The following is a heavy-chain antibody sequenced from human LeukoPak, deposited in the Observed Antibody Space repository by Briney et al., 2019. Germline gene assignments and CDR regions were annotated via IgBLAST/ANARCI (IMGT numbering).Heavy chain of an antibody. Sequence: GGSLRLSCAASGFSFTSYWMHWVRQAPGKGLGWVSCINLDGSGTTYADSVKGRFTISRDNAKNTLFLQMNSLRAEDTAVYYCSRAYDSGTYSSFDSWGQGTLVTVTS. V-gene: IGHV3-74*01. CDR3: SRAYDSGTYSSFDS. CDR1: GFSFTSYW. D-gene: IGHD3-10*01. CDR2: INLDGSGT. J-gene: IGHJ4*02.